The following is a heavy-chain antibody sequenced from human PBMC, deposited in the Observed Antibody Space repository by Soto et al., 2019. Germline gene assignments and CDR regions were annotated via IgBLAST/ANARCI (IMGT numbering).Heavy chain of an antibody. CDR1: GFTFSSYW. J-gene: IGHJ6*02. D-gene: IGHD2-15*01. CDR3: ARDQVTGYCSGGSCYYYYGMDV. V-gene: IGHV3-74*01. Sequence: PGGSLRLSCAASGFTFSSYWMHWVRQAPGKGLVWVSCISSSRSSTNYADSVKGRFTISRDNAKNSLYLQMNSLRAEDTAVYYCARDQVTGYCSGGSCYYYYGMDVWGQGTTVTVSS. CDR2: ISSSRSST.